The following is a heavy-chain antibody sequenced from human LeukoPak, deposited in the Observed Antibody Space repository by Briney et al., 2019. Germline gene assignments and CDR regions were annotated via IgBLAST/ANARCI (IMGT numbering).Heavy chain of an antibody. J-gene: IGHJ3*01. CDR2: MSGSGVST. V-gene: IGHV3-23*01. CDR1: GFTFSSYA. CDR3: AKVQSDIVGAVFFAFDV. Sequence: QPGGSLRLSCAASGFTFSSYAMSWVRQAPGKGLEWVSAMSGSGVSTYYADSVKGRFTISRDNSKNSLYLQMNSLRVEDTGVYYCAKVQSDIVGAVFFAFDVWGQGTMVSVSS. D-gene: IGHD1-26*01.